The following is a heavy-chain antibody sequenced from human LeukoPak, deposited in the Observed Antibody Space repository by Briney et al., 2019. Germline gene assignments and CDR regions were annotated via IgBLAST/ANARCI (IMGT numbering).Heavy chain of an antibody. J-gene: IGHJ4*02. D-gene: IGHD1-26*01. CDR3: AREGVGATYFDY. CDR1: GGSISSGSYY. Sequence: SETLSLTCTVSGGSISSGSYYWSWIRQPPGRGLEWIGQINHSGSTNYNPSLKSRVTISVDTSKNQFSLKLTSVTAADTAVYYCAREGVGATYFDYWGQGTLVTVSS. CDR2: INHSGST. V-gene: IGHV4-39*07.